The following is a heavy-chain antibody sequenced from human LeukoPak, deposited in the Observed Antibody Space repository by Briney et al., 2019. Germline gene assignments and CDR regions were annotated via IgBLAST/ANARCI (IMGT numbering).Heavy chain of an antibody. CDR2: INPSGGST. CDR1: GYTFTSYY. D-gene: IGHD3-22*01. V-gene: IGHV1-46*01. Sequence: GASVKVSCKASGYTFTSYYLHWVRQAPGQGLEWMGIINPSGGSTSYAQKFQGRVTMTRDTSTSTVYMELSSLRSEDTAVYYCAREAWRSDYDSSGLPLWGQGTLVTVSS. CDR3: AREAWRSDYDSSGLPL. J-gene: IGHJ4*02.